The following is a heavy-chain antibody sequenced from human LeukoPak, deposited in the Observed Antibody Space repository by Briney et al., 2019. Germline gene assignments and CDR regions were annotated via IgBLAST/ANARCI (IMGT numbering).Heavy chain of an antibody. Sequence: SETLSLTCTVSGGSLNSGSYYWRWIRQPPGKGLEWVGYIYYSGSTNYNPSLKSRVTISVDTSKNQFSLKLSSVTAADTAVYYCARDGVGATNFDYWGQGTLVTVSS. CDR1: GGSLNSGSYY. CDR2: IYYSGST. J-gene: IGHJ4*02. D-gene: IGHD1-26*01. CDR3: ARDGVGATNFDY. V-gene: IGHV4-61*01.